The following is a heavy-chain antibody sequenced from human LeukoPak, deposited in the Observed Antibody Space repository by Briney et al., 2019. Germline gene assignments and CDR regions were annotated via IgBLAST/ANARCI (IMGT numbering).Heavy chain of an antibody. D-gene: IGHD2-2*01. Sequence: SETLSLTCTVSGESISGFYWTWIRQPPGKGLEWIGYIYYSGSTNYNPSLKSRVTISVDTSKNQFSLKLSSVTAADTAVYYCARTGDAAMGLLDAFDIWGQGTMVTVSS. J-gene: IGHJ3*02. V-gene: IGHV4-59*01. CDR3: ARTGDAAMGLLDAFDI. CDR2: IYYSGST. CDR1: GESISGFY.